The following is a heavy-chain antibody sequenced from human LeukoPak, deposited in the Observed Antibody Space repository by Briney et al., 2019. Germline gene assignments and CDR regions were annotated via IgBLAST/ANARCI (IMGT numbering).Heavy chain of an antibody. CDR3: ARDDGYGHPRYNWFDP. CDR2: IYYSGST. V-gene: IGHV4-31*03. J-gene: IGHJ5*02. Sequence: SETLSLTCTVSGGSISSGGYYWSWIRQHPGKGLEWIGYIYYSGSTYYNPSLKSRVTISVDTSKNQFSLKLSSVTAADTAVYYCARDDGYGHPRYNWFDPWGQGTLVTVSS. D-gene: IGHD4-17*01. CDR1: GGSISSGGYY.